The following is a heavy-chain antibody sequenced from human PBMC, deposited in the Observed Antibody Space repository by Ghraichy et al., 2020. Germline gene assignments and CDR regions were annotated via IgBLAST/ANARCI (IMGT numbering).Heavy chain of an antibody. CDR1: GFTFSDHY. CDR3: ARIDSYYCYYIDV. D-gene: IGHD3-3*01. CDR2: IRNKVNSYTT. J-gene: IGHJ6*03. Sequence: GGSLRLSCAASGFTFSDHYMDWVRQAPGKGLEWVGRIRNKVNSYTTKYAASVNGRFTISRDDSKNSLYLQMNSLKTEDTAVYYCARIDSYYCYYIDVWGKGTTVTVSS. V-gene: IGHV3-72*01.